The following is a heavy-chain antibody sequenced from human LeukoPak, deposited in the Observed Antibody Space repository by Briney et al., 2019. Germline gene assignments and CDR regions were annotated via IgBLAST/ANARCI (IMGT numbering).Heavy chain of an antibody. Sequence: GGSLRLSCAVSGFTFRSYWMHWVRQAPGKGLVWVSSIKSDGSSTTYADSVKGRFTISRDNAENTLYLQVNSLRVEDTAVYYCARISTMVRHYWGQGTLVTVSS. V-gene: IGHV3-74*03. D-gene: IGHD3-10*01. J-gene: IGHJ4*02. CDR3: ARISTMVRHY. CDR1: GFTFRSYW. CDR2: IKSDGSST.